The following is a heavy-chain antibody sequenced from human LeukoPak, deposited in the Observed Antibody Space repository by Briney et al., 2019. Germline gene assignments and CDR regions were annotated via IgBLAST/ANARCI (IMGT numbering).Heavy chain of an antibody. CDR2: IYYSGST. CDR1: GGSISSYY. V-gene: IGHV4-59*08. D-gene: IGHD3-22*01. CDR3: ASSASGYYFHVGFDP. Sequence: PSETLSLTCTVSGGSISSYYWSWIRQPPGKGLEWIGYIYYSGSTNYNPSLKSRVTISVDTSKNQFSLKLSSVTAADTAVYYCASSASGYYFHVGFDPWGQGTLVTVSS. J-gene: IGHJ5*02.